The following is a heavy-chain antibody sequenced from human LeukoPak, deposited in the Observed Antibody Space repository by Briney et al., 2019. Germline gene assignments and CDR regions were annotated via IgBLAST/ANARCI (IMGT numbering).Heavy chain of an antibody. CDR2: MNPNSGNT. J-gene: IGHJ5*02. D-gene: IGHD4-11*01. V-gene: IGHV1-8*03. Sequence: ASVKVSCKASGYTFTSYDINWVRQATGQGLEWMGWMNPNSGNTGYAQKFQGRVTITRNTSISTAYMELSSLRSEDTAVYYCARGRRSNYASTWAFDPWGQGTLVTVSS. CDR1: GYTFTSYD. CDR3: ARGRRSNYASTWAFDP.